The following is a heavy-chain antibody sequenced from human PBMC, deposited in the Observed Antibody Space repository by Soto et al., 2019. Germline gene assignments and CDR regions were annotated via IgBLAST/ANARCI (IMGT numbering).Heavy chain of an antibody. Sequence: ASVKVSCKASGYTFTGYYMHWVRQAPGQGLEWMGWINPNSGGTNYAQKFQGRVTMTRDTSISTAYMELSRLRSDDTAVYYCARDEGIGSSWDYYYYYGMDVGGQGTTVNV. J-gene: IGHJ6*02. D-gene: IGHD6-13*01. CDR1: GYTFTGYY. CDR3: ARDEGIGSSWDYYYYYGMDV. CDR2: INPNSGGT. V-gene: IGHV1-2*02.